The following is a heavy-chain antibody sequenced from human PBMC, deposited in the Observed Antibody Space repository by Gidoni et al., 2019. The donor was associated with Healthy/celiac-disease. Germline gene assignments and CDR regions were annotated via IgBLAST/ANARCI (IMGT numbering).Heavy chain of an antibody. CDR3: ARGSPYCGGDCSYEFDY. Sequence: EVQLVESGGGLVKPGGSLRLSCAASGFTFSSYSMNWVRQAPGKGLEWVSSISSSSSYIYYADSVKGRFTISRDNAKNSLYLQMNSLRAEDTAVYYCARGSPYCGGDCSYEFDYWGQGTLVTVSS. CDR1: GFTFSSYS. D-gene: IGHD2-21*02. V-gene: IGHV3-21*01. J-gene: IGHJ4*02. CDR2: ISSSSSYI.